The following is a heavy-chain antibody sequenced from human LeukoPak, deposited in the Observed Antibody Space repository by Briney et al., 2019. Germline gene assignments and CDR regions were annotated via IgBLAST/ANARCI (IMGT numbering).Heavy chain of an antibody. D-gene: IGHD6-13*01. J-gene: IGHJ1*01. CDR1: GFTFSSYE. CDR3: TTVRGSSYQYFQR. CDR2: IKSKTDGGTT. V-gene: IGHV3-15*01. Sequence: PGGSLRLSCAASGFTFSSYEMNWVRQAPGKGLEWVGRIKSKTDGGTTDYAAPVKGRFTISRDDSKTTLYLQMNSLKSEDTAVYYCTTVRGSSYQYFQRWGQGTLVTVSS.